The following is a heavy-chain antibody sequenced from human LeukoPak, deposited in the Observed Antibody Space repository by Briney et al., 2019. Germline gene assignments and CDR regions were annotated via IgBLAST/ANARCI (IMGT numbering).Heavy chain of an antibody. J-gene: IGHJ6*02. V-gene: IGHV3-30*18. CDR3: AKDPTTRYDILTGFGSSKPPVYYYYGMDV. Sequence: QPGRSLRLSCAASGFTFSSYGMHWVRQAPGKGLEWVAVISYDGSNKYYADYVKGRFTISRDNSKNTLYLQMNSLRAEDTAVYYCAKDPTTRYDILTGFGSSKPPVYYYYGMDVWGQGTTVTVSS. D-gene: IGHD3-9*01. CDR2: ISYDGSNK. CDR1: GFTFSSYG.